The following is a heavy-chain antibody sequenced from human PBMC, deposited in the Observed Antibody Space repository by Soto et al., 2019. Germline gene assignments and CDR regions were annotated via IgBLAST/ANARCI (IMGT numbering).Heavy chain of an antibody. V-gene: IGHV3-9*01. D-gene: IGHD6-13*01. CDR3: AKDLWLGIAAASSSGGHYYYYGMDV. Sequence: GGSLRLSCAASGFTFDDYAMHWVRQAPGKGLEWVSGISWNSGSIGYADSVKGRFTISRDNAKNSLYLQMNSLRAEDTALYYCAKDLWLGIAAASSSGGHYYYYGMDVWGQGTTVTVSS. J-gene: IGHJ6*02. CDR1: GFTFDDYA. CDR2: ISWNSGSI.